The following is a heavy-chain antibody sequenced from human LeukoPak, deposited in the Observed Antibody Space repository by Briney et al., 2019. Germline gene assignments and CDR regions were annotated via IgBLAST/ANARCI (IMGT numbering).Heavy chain of an antibody. CDR1: GFTFSSYA. V-gene: IGHV3-23*01. Sequence: GGSLRLSCAASGFTFSSYAMNWVRQAPGKGLEWVSGISGSGYYTYYADSVKGRFTISRDSSKNTLYLQMNSLRAEDTAVYYCAKAQTHYYFDYWGQGTLVTVSS. CDR3: AKAQTHYYFDY. CDR2: ISGSGYYT. J-gene: IGHJ4*02.